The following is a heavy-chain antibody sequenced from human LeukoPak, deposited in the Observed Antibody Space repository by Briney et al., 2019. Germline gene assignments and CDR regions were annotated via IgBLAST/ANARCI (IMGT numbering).Heavy chain of an antibody. V-gene: IGHV4-39*02. CDR1: GGSLSSSSYY. CDR2: IYYSGST. J-gene: IGHJ4*02. CDR3: ARESGYGIKTTLSDY. Sequence: SETLSLTCTVSGGSLSSSSYYWGWIRQPPGKGLEWIGSIYYSGSTYYNPSLKSRVTISVDTSKNQFSLKLSSVTAADTAVYYCARESGYGIKTTLSDYWGQGTLVTVSS. D-gene: IGHD6-25*01.